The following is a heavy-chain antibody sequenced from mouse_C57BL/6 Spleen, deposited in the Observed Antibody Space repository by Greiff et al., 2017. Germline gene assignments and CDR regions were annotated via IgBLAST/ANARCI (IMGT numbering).Heavy chain of an antibody. Sequence: EVMLVESGEGLVKPGGSLKLSCAASGFTFSSYAMSWVRQTPEKRLEWVAYISSGGDYIYYADTVKGRFTISRDNARNTLYLQVSSLKSEDTAMYYCTRGVYDCGWFAYWGEGSLGTVSA. J-gene: IGHJ3*01. CDR2: ISSGGDYI. CDR1: GFTFSSYA. V-gene: IGHV5-9-1*02. D-gene: IGHD2-3*01. CDR3: TRGVYDCGWFAY.